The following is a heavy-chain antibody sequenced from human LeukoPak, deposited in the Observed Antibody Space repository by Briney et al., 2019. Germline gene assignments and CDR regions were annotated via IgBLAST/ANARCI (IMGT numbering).Heavy chain of an antibody. CDR2: ISSSSSYI. V-gene: IGHV3-21*01. Sequence: GGSLRLSCAASGFTFSSYSMNWVRQAPGKGLEWVSSISSSSSYIYYADSVKGRFTISRDNAKNSLYLQMNSLRAEDTAVYYCARLGSGIVGAIRYYYYYMDVWGKGTTVTVSS. J-gene: IGHJ6*03. CDR3: ARLGSGIVGAIRYYYYYMDV. CDR1: GFTFSSYS. D-gene: IGHD1-26*01.